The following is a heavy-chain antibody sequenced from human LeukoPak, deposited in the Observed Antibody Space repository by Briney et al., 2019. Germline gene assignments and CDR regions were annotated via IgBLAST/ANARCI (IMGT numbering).Heavy chain of an antibody. D-gene: IGHD4-17*01. CDR2: ISYDGSNK. Sequence: GGSLRLSCAASGFTFSSYGMHWVRQAPGKGLERVAVISYDGSNKYYADSVKGRFTISRDNSKNTLYLQMNSLRAEDTAVYYCARGLTVTRHYYYYMDVWGKGTTVTISS. CDR1: GFTFSSYG. V-gene: IGHV3-30*03. J-gene: IGHJ6*03. CDR3: ARGLTVTRHYYYYMDV.